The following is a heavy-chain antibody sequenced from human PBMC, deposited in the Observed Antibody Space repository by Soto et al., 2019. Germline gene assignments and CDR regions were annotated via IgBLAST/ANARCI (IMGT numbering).Heavy chain of an antibody. D-gene: IGHD3-22*01. J-gene: IGHJ4*02. CDR2: IYDRGT. CDR3: ARDRYDSSGSFDF. V-gene: IGHV4-61*01. CDR1: GGSVRSGTYY. Sequence: SETLSLTCTVSGGSVRSGTYYWSWIRQPPGKGLEWIGYIYDRGTNYNPSLKSRVTISLDTSKNQFSLKLTSVTAADTAVYYCARDRYDSSGSFDFWGPGTLVTVSS.